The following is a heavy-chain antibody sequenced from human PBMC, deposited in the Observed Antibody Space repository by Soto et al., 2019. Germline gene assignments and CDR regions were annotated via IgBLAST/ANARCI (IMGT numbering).Heavy chain of an antibody. CDR2: IFHSGTT. CDR1: GASISSSY. Sequence: PETLFLTCTLSGASISSSYRSWIRLSTGKGQEWIGYIFHSGTTNYNPSLKSRVTISVDTSKNPFSLNLSSLPTADTAVYFCARGGNRYSSTSSGVGGFDYWGQGTLVTVSS. V-gene: IGHV4-59*01. D-gene: IGHD6-6*01. J-gene: IGHJ4*02. CDR3: ARGGNRYSSTSSGVGGFDY.